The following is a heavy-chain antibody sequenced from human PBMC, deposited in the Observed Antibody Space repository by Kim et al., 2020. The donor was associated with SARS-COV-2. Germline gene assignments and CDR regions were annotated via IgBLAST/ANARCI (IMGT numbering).Heavy chain of an antibody. Sequence: GGSLRLSCAASGFTFDDYAMHWVRQAPGKGLEWVSGISWNSGSIGYADSVKGRFTISRDNAKNSLYLQMNSLRAEDTALYYCAKEGPYYDSSGYAFDIWGQGTMVTVSS. CDR3: AKEGPYYDSSGYAFDI. CDR1: GFTFDDYA. D-gene: IGHD3-22*01. V-gene: IGHV3-9*01. CDR2: ISWNSGSI. J-gene: IGHJ3*02.